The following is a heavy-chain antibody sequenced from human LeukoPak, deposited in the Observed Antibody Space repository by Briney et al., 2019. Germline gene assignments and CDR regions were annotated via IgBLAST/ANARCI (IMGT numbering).Heavy chain of an antibody. CDR1: GSRFTSYL. CDR2: IDPSDSYI. V-gene: IGHV5-10-1*01. Sequence: GESLKISCKRSGSRFTSYLISWVGQMPGKGLEWMGRIDPSDSYINYSPSFQGHVTISADKSISTAYLQWSSLKASGTAMYYCARQQFDDGYGLYLWPRGTTVAVSS. CDR3: ARQQFDDGYGLYL. D-gene: IGHD6-6*01. J-gene: IGHJ6*02.